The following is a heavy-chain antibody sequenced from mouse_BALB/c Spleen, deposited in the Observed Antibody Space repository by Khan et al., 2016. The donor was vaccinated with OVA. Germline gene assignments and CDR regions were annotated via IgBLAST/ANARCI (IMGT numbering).Heavy chain of an antibody. Sequence: EVQLQESGPGLVKPSQSLSLTCTVTGYSITSDYAWNWIRQFPGNKLEWMGYINYSGSTGYNPSLKSRISITRDTSKNQFFLQLNSVTTEDTATYCGARDRAPWYFDVWGAGTTVTVSS. V-gene: IGHV3-2*02. CDR1: GYSITSDYA. D-gene: IGHD3-1*01. J-gene: IGHJ1*01. CDR3: ARDRAPWYFDV. CDR2: INYSGST.